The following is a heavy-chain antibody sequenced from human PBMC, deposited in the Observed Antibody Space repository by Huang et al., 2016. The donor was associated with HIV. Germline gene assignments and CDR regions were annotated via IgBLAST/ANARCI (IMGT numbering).Heavy chain of an antibody. Sequence: EVQLVESGGGLVQPGGSLRLSCTASGFTFSSYWMSWVRQAPGKGLEGGANIKQDGSEKYYVDSVKGRFSISRDNAKNSLYLQMNSLRAEDTAVYYCARRLRYYYGSGRTSGYFDYWGQGTLVTVSS. J-gene: IGHJ4*02. CDR1: GFTFSSYW. D-gene: IGHD3-10*01. V-gene: IGHV3-7*01. CDR3: ARRLRYYYGSGRTSGYFDY. CDR2: IKQDGSEK.